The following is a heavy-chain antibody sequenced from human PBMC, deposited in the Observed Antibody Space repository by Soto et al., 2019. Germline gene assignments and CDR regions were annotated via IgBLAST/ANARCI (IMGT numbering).Heavy chain of an antibody. V-gene: IGHV4-30-4*01. CDR1: GGSISSGDYY. CDR2: IYYSGST. CDR3: AMDRIAAAGTGSWFDP. Sequence: QVQLQESGPGLVKPSQTLSLTCTVSGGSISSGDYYWSWIRQPPGKGLEWIGYIYYSGSTYYNPSLKSRVTISVDTSKNQFSLKLSSVTAADTAVYYCAMDRIAAAGTGSWFDPWGQGTLVTVSS. D-gene: IGHD6-13*01. J-gene: IGHJ5*02.